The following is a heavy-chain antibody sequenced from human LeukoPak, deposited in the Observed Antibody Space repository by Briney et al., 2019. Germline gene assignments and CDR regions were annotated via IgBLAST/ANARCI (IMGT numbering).Heavy chain of an antibody. CDR3: ARKVPYHDILTGDHPFDY. Sequence: PGGSLRLSCAASGFTFSSYWMSWVRQAPGKGLEWVANIKQDGSEKYYVDSVKGRFTISRDNAKNSLYLQMNSLRAEDTAVYYCARKVPYHDILTGDHPFDYWGQGTLVTVSS. CDR2: IKQDGSEK. CDR1: GFTFSSYW. D-gene: IGHD3-9*01. J-gene: IGHJ4*02. V-gene: IGHV3-7*01.